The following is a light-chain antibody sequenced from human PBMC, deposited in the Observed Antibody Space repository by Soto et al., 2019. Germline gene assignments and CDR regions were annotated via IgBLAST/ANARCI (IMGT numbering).Light chain of an antibody. CDR3: QQYGSSPFT. CDR1: QSVSSIY. Sequence: EIVLTQSPGTLSLSPGERATLSCRASQSVSSIYLAWYQQKPGQAPRLLIYGASSRAIGIPDRFSGSGSGTEFTLAISRLEPEDLAVYYCQQYGSSPFTFGGGTRVEI. J-gene: IGKJ4*01. CDR2: GAS. V-gene: IGKV3-20*01.